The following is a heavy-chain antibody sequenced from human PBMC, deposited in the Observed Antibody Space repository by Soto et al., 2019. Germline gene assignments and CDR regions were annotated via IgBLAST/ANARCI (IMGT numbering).Heavy chain of an antibody. Sequence: GGSLRLSCAASGFTFSSYAMCWVRQAPGKGLEWVSAISGSGGSTYYADSVKGRFTISRDNSKNTLYMQMNSLNTEDTAVYYCTTDSYSTMIVVRFDYWGHGTLVTVSS. CDR2: ISGSGGST. CDR1: GFTFSSYA. J-gene: IGHJ4*01. V-gene: IGHV3-23*01. D-gene: IGHD3-22*01. CDR3: TTDSYSTMIVVRFDY.